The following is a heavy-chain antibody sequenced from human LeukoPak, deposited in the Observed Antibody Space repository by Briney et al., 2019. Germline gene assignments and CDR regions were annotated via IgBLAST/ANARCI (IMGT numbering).Heavy chain of an antibody. V-gene: IGHV3-23*01. CDR2: ISGSGGST. Sequence: GGSLRLSCAASGFAFSSYAMSWVRQAPGKGLEWVSAISGSGGSTYYADSVKGRFTISRDNSKNTLYLQMNSLRAEDTAVYYCARDYCGSTSCYIGYYYGMDVWGQGTTVTVSS. J-gene: IGHJ6*02. CDR3: ARDYCGSTSCYIGYYYGMDV. D-gene: IGHD2-2*02. CDR1: GFAFSSYA.